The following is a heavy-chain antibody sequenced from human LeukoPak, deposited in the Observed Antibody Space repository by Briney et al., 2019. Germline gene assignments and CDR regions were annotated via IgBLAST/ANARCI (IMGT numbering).Heavy chain of an antibody. J-gene: IGHJ5*02. CDR3: ARGLYSGYDLGWFDP. V-gene: IGHV4-61*01. Sequence: SETLSLTCTVSGGSVSSGSYYWSWIRQPPGKRLEWIGYIYYSGGTNYNPSLKSRVTISVDTSKNQFSLKLSSVTAADTAVYYCARGLYSGYDLGWFDPWGQGTLVTVSS. CDR2: IYYSGGT. CDR1: GGSVSSGSYY. D-gene: IGHD5-12*01.